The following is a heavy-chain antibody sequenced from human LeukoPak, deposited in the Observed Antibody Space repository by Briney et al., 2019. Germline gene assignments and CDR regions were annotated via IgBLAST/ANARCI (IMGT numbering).Heavy chain of an antibody. D-gene: IGHD3-22*01. J-gene: IGHJ4*02. CDR2: IWYDGSNK. CDR3: ARGPYYYDSSGYYYQFDY. Sequence: GGSLRLSCAASGFTFSSYGMHRVRQAPGKGLEWVAVIWYDGSNKYYADSVKGRFTISRDNSKNTLYLQMNSLRAEDTAVYYCARGPYYYDSSGYYYQFDYWGQGTLVTVSS. CDR1: GFTFSSYG. V-gene: IGHV3-33*01.